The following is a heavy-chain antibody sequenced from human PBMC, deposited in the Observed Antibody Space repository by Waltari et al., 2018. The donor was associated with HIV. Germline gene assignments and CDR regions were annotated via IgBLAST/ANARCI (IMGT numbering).Heavy chain of an antibody. CDR1: GFTFGNYA. CDR2: IWYDGSKI. D-gene: IGHD3-16*01. CDR3: ARDDYGTYDY. J-gene: IGHJ4*02. Sequence: QVQLVESGGGVVQAGGSLRLSCATSGFTFGNYAMHWVRQAPGKGLEVVAIIWYDGSKIYYMDSVKGRFTISRDNSKNTLYLQLNNLRAEDTAVYYCARDDYGTYDYWGQGTLVSVSS. V-gene: IGHV3-33*01.